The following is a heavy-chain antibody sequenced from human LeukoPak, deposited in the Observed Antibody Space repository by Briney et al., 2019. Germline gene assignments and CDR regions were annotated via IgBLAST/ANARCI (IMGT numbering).Heavy chain of an antibody. J-gene: IGHJ1*01. Sequence: GGSLRLSCAASGFTFSSYAMSWVRQAPGKGLEWVSAISGSGGSTYYADSVKGRFTISRDNSKNTLYLQMNSLRAEDTAVYYCAKGYYYDSSGLEYFQDWGQGTLVTVSS. CDR1: GFTFSSYA. CDR3: AKGYYYDSSGLEYFQD. CDR2: ISGSGGST. D-gene: IGHD3-22*01. V-gene: IGHV3-23*01.